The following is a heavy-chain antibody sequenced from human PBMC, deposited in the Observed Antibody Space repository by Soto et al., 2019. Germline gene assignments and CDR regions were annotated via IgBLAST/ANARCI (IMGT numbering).Heavy chain of an antibody. Sequence: PSQTLSLTGAISGDSVSSNSAAWNWIRQSPSRGLEWLGRTYYRSKWYNDYAVSVKSRITINPDTSKNQFSLQLNSVTPEDTAVYYCARGRIAVAGTGDWFDPWGQATQVTVSS. CDR2: TYYRSKWYN. J-gene: IGHJ5*02. D-gene: IGHD6-19*01. V-gene: IGHV6-1*01. CDR1: GDSVSSNSAA. CDR3: ARGRIAVAGTGDWFDP.